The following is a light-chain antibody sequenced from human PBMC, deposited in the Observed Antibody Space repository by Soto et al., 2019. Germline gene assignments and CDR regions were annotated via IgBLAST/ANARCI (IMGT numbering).Light chain of an antibody. V-gene: IGKV2-24*01. J-gene: IGKJ4*01. Sequence: LGLTQTPLSSLVTLGQPASTSCKSSQSLVHIDGNTYLSWLQQRPGQPPRLLIYKVSKRVSGVPDRFSGSGAGKDFTLKSSGVDAEYVGVYYCMQATRFPALTFGGGTKVEMK. CDR1: QSLVHIDGNTY. CDR2: KVS. CDR3: MQATRFPALT.